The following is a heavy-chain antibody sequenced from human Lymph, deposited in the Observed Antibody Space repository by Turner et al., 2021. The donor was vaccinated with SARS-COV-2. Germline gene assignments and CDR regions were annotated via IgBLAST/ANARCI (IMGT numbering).Heavy chain of an antibody. CDR3: ARDLDTAGGMDV. D-gene: IGHD5-18*01. V-gene: IGHV3-53*04. CDR1: GITVSRNY. CDR2: IYSGGSS. Sequence: EVQLVESGGGLVQPGGSLTLSCAASGITVSRNYMSWVRQAPGKGLEWVSVIYSGGSSYYADSVKGRFTISRHNSKNTLYLKMNSLRAEDTAVYYCARDLDTAGGMDVWGQGTTVTVSS. J-gene: IGHJ6*02.